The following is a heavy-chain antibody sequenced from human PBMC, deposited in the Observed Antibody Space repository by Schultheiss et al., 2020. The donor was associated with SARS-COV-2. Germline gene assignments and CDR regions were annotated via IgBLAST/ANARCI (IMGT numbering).Heavy chain of an antibody. CDR2: ISSSSSTI. V-gene: IGHV3-48*01. CDR1: GFTFSSYS. Sequence: GGSLRLSCAASGFTFSSYSMNWVRQAPGKGLEWVSSISSSSSTIYYADSVKGRFTISRDNSKNTLYLQMNSLRAEDTALYYCARASDILFDYWGQGTLVTVSS. D-gene: IGHD2/OR15-2a*01. J-gene: IGHJ4*02. CDR3: ARASDILFDY.